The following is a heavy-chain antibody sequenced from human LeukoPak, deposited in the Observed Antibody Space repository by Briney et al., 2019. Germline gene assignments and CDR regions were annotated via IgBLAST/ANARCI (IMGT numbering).Heavy chain of an antibody. CDR3: ARAGYCSGGSCYALDY. Sequence: PGGSLRLSCAASGFTFSSYAMSWVRQAPGKGLEWVSVIYSGGSTYYADSVKGRFTISRDNSKNTLYLQMNSLRAEDTAVYYCARAGYCSGGSCYALDYWGQGTLVTVSS. CDR1: GFTFSSYA. CDR2: IYSGGST. J-gene: IGHJ4*02. V-gene: IGHV3-53*01. D-gene: IGHD2-15*01.